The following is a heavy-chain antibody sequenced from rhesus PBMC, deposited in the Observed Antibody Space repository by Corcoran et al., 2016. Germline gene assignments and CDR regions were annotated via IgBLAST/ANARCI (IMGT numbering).Heavy chain of an antibody. CDR2: IGGSSGST. J-gene: IGHJ6*01. D-gene: IGHD3-3*01. Sequence: QVQLQESGPGVVKPSETLSLTCAVSGGSLSGYYLWSWIRQPPGKGLEWIGYIGGSSGSTNYNPSLKSRVTISKDTSKNQFSLKLSSVTAADTAVYYCARDPRGNYNFWSGSDYYGLDSLGQGVVVTVSS. CDR3: ARDPRGNYNFWSGSDYYGLDS. V-gene: IGHV4-127*01. CDR1: GGSLSGYY.